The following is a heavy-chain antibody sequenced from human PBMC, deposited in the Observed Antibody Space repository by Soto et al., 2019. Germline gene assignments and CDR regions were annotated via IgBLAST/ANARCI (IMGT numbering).Heavy chain of an antibody. CDR2: MNPSSGNT. Sequence: GASVKVSCKASGYTFTSYDINWVRQATGQGLEWMGWMNPSSGNTGSAQKFQGRVTMTRNTSISTAYMELSSLRFEDTAVYYCAREQNYGHDYWGQGTLVTVSS. CDR1: GYTFTSYD. CDR3: AREQNYGHDY. J-gene: IGHJ4*02. D-gene: IGHD3-10*01. V-gene: IGHV1-8*01.